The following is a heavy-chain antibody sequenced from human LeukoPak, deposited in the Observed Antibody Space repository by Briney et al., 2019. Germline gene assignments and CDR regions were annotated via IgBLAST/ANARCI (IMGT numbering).Heavy chain of an antibody. Sequence: PSETLSLTCTVSGGSISSSSFYWGWIRQPPGKGLEWIGSIYYSGSTYYNPSLKSRVTISVDTSKNQFSLKLSSVTAADTAVYYCARRAAGTISYYYYYYYMDVWGKGTTVTISS. CDR1: GGSISSSSFY. V-gene: IGHV4-39*07. CDR2: IYYSGST. D-gene: IGHD6-13*01. J-gene: IGHJ6*03. CDR3: ARRAAGTISYYYYYYYMDV.